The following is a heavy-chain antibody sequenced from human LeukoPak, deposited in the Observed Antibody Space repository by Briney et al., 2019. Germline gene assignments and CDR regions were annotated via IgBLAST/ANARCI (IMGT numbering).Heavy chain of an antibody. CDR2: INPNSGGT. CDR1: GYTFTGYY. Sequence: ASVKVSCKASGYTFTGYYMHWVRQAPGQGLEWMRGINPNSGGTNYAQKFQGRVTMTRDTSISTAYMELSRLRSDDTAVYYCARDVISIGDSSDNQIFDYWGQGTLVTVSS. J-gene: IGHJ4*02. V-gene: IGHV1-2*02. CDR3: ARDVISIGDSSDNQIFDY. D-gene: IGHD3-22*01.